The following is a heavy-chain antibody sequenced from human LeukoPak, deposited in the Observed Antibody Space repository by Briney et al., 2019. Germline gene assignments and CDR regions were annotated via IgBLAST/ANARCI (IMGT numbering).Heavy chain of an antibody. CDR3: LRDYHGMDV. CDR1: GFTVSEYD. Sequence: GRSLRLSCAASGFTVSEYDMHWVRQATGKGLEWVSAIGLVGDAYYLGSVKGRFTMSRDNANNKVHLQMNSLRDGDTGVYYCLRDYHGMDVWGQGTTVIVSS. V-gene: IGHV3-13*01. D-gene: IGHD3-16*02. CDR2: IGLVGDA. J-gene: IGHJ6*02.